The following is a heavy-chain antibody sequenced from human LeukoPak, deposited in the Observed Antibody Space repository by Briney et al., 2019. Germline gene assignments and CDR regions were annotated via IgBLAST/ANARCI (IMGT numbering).Heavy chain of an antibody. V-gene: IGHV3-21*01. CDR3: VRDPSEASHPYYFDD. Sequence: GGSLRLSCAASRFTFTTYSMNWVRQPPGKGLEWVSSISSSGTYLYYADSVKGRFTISRDNAKNSLSLQMNSQRVEDTAVYYGVRDPSEASHPYYFDDWGQGTLVTVSS. D-gene: IGHD2-2*01. CDR1: RFTFTTYS. CDR2: ISSSGTYL. J-gene: IGHJ4*02.